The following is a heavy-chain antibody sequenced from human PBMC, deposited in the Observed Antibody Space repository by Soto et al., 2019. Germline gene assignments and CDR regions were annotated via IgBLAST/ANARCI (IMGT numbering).Heavy chain of an antibody. Sequence: QVQLVQSGAEVKKPGSSVKVSCKASGGTFSSYAISWVRQAPGQGLEWMGGIIPIFGTANYAQKLQGRVTINADESTSTAYMELSSVRSEDRAVYYCASSPGIAAPGVNYFDYWGQGTLVTVSS. J-gene: IGHJ4*02. V-gene: IGHV1-69*01. CDR3: ASSPGIAAPGVNYFDY. CDR1: GGTFSSYA. D-gene: IGHD6-13*01. CDR2: IIPIFGTA.